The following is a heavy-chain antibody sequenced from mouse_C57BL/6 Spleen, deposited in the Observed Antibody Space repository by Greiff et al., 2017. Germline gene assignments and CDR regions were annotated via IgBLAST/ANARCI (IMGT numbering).Heavy chain of an antibody. CDR1: GFNIKNTS. Sequence: VQLQQSVAELVRPGASVKLSCTASGFNIKNTSMHWVKQRPEQGLEWIGRIDPANGNTKYAPKFQGKATITADTSSNTAYLQLSSLPSEDTAIYYCARITTEWYFDVWGTGTTVTVSS. D-gene: IGHD1-1*01. J-gene: IGHJ1*03. CDR3: ARITTEWYFDV. CDR2: IDPANGNT. V-gene: IGHV14-3*01.